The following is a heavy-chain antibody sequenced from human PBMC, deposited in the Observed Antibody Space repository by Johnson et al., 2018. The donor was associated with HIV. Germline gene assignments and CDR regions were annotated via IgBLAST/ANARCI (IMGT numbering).Heavy chain of an antibody. V-gene: IGHV3-30-3*01. J-gene: IGHJ3*01. D-gene: IGHD6-13*01. CDR2: ISYDGSNK. CDR3: ARGRIATGGMRGGAFDV. CDR1: GFTFSNYA. Sequence: QVQLVESGGGLVKPGGSLRLSCAASGFTFSNYAMHWVRQAPGKGLEWVAVISYDGSNKYYPNSLKGRFTISRDNSTLYLQMNSLRVEDTAVYYCARGRIATGGMRGGAFDVWGQGTMVTVSP.